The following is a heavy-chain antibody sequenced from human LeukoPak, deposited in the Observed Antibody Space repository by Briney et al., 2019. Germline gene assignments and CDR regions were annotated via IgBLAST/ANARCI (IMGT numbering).Heavy chain of an antibody. J-gene: IGHJ4*02. CDR1: GVSITTYY. V-gene: IGHV4-59*01. CDR2: IYYSGST. Sequence: SETLSLTCTVSGVSITTYYWSWIRQTPGKGLELIGYIYYSGSTNYNPSLKNRVTISIDKSKNQFSLSLSSVTAADTAMYYCARRVSSGYYYFDYWGQGTLVTVSS. CDR3: ARRVSSGYYYFDY. D-gene: IGHD3-22*01.